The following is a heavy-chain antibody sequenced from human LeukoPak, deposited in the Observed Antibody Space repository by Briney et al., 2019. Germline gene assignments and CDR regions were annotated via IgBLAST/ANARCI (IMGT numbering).Heavy chain of an antibody. CDR3: ATAGNYRFDY. CDR2: INPNGSTI. J-gene: IGHJ4*02. D-gene: IGHD1-7*01. Sequence: PGGSLRLSCAASGFTFSNFWMHWVRQAPGKGLVWVSRINPNGSTINYADSVKGRFTISRDNAKNTLYLQMNSLRAEDTAVYYCATAGNYRFDYWGQGTLVTVSS. V-gene: IGHV3-74*01. CDR1: GFTFSNFW.